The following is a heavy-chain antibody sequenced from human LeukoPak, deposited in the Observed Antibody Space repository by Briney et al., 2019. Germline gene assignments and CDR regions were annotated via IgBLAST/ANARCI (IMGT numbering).Heavy chain of an antibody. Sequence: SETLSLTCAVSGYSISSGYYWGWIRQPPGRGLEWIGSIYHGGSTYYNPSLKSRVTISVDTSKNQFSLKLSSVTAADTAVYYCATEISGITTPVTRPFDYWGQGILVTVSS. CDR1: GYSISSGYY. CDR3: ATEISGITTPVTRPFDY. D-gene: IGHD4-23*01. J-gene: IGHJ4*02. CDR2: IYHGGST. V-gene: IGHV4-38-2*02.